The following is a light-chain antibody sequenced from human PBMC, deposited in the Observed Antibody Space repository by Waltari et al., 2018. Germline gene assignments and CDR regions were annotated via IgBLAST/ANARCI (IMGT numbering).Light chain of an antibody. CDR1: ETVTNNY. CDR3: HQCAHSPRT. J-gene: IGKJ1*01. V-gene: IGKV3-20*01. CDR2: DTY. Sequence: EIVLTQSPGTLSLSPGERATLSCRASETVTNNYLAWFQQKPGQTPRLLIYDTYVRATGVPDRFSGSGSGTDFTLTISRLEPEDFAVYYCHQCAHSPRTFGQGTRVEIK.